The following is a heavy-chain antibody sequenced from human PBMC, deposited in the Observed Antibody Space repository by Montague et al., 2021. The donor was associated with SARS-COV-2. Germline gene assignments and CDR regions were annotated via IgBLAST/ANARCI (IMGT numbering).Heavy chain of an antibody. CDR1: GGSISSSSYY. D-gene: IGHD3-3*01. V-gene: IGHV4-39*01. CDR2: IYYSGST. J-gene: IGHJ6*02. Sequence: SETLSLTCTVSGGSISSSSYYWGWIRQPPGKGLEWIGYIYYSGSTYYNPSLKSRVTIFVETPKNQFSLKLSSVTAADTAVYYCARQPTRGITIFGVVTDYGMDVWGQGTPVTVSS. CDR3: ARQPTRGITIFGVVTDYGMDV.